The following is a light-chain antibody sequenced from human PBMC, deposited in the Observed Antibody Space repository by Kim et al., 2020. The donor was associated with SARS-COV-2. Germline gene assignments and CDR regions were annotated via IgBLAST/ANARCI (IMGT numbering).Light chain of an antibody. CDR1: QGIGNW. Sequence: DIQMTQSPSSVSASVGDRVTITCRASQGIGNWLAWYQQKPGKAPNLLIYAASILQSGVPSRFGGSGYGADFTLTITSLQPEDFATYYCQQANTFPLTFGGGTKVDIK. J-gene: IGKJ4*01. CDR2: AAS. CDR3: QQANTFPLT. V-gene: IGKV1D-12*01.